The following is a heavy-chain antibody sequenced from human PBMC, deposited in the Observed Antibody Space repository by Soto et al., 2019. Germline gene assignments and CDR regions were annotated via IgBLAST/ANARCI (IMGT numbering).Heavy chain of an antibody. J-gene: IGHJ4*02. CDR2: INHSGST. D-gene: IGHD2-2*01. V-gene: IGHV4-34*01. CDR1: GGSFSGYY. Sequence: SETLSLTCAVYGGSFSGYYWSWIRQPPGKGLEWIGEINHSGSTNYNPSLKSRVTISVDTSKNQFSLKLSSVTAADTAVYYCARGRPWIIVVVPAAFDYWGQGTLVTVSS. CDR3: ARGRPWIIVVVPAAFDY.